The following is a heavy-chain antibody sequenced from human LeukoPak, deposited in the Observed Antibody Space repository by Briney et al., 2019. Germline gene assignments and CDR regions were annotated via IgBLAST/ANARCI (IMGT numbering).Heavy chain of an antibody. V-gene: IGHV3-21*04. CDR3: AKSISPVIAGNWFDP. J-gene: IGHJ5*02. Sequence: GGSLRLSCAASGFTFSNYTMNWVRQAPGKGLEWVSSISSRSSYIYYADSVKGRLTISRDNSKNTLFLQMNSLRAEDTAVYYCAKSISPVIAGNWFDPWGQGTLVTVSS. CDR1: GFTFSNYT. D-gene: IGHD2-21*01. CDR2: ISSRSSYI.